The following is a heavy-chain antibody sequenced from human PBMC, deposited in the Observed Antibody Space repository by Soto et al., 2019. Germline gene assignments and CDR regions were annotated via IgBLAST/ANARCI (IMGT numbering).Heavy chain of an antibody. V-gene: IGHV3-21*01. D-gene: IGHD6-19*01. CDR2: ISSSSSYI. CDR1: GFTFSSYS. CDR3: ARSKRLAVGLFDY. J-gene: IGHJ4*02. Sequence: EVQLVESGGGLVKPGGSLRLSCAASGFTFSSYSMNWVRQAPGKGLEWVSSISSSSSYIYYADSVKGRFTISRDNAKNSLYLQMNSLRAEDTAVYYCARSKRLAVGLFDYWGQGTLVTVSS.